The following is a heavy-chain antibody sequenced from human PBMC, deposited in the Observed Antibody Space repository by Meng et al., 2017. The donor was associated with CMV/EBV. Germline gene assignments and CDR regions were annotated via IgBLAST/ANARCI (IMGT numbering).Heavy chain of an antibody. V-gene: IGHV4-4*07. CDR3: ARDSSSWYPHFNY. J-gene: IGHJ4*02. Sequence: HVRLQETGPGVVTPSETLPLTCTVSGGSISSYYWSWIRPPDGKGLEWIGRIYTSGSTNYNPSLKSRVTMSVDTSKNQFSLKLSSVTAADTAVYYCARDSSSWYPHFNYWGQGTLVTVSS. CDR1: GGSISSYY. D-gene: IGHD6-13*01. CDR2: IYTSGST.